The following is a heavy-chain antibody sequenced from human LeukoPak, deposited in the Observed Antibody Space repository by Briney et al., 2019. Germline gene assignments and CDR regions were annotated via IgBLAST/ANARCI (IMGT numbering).Heavy chain of an antibody. Sequence: ASVKVSCKASGYTFTSYAMHWVRQAPGQRLEWMGWINAGNGNTKYSQKFQGRVTVTRDTSASTAYMELSSLRSEDTAVYYCARGRYSYGTADPWGQGTLVTVSS. CDR2: INAGNGNT. CDR3: ARGRYSYGTADP. J-gene: IGHJ5*02. D-gene: IGHD5-18*01. V-gene: IGHV1-3*01. CDR1: GYTFTSYA.